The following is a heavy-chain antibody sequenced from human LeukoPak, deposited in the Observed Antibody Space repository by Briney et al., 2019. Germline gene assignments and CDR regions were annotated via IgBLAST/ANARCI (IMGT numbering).Heavy chain of an antibody. CDR1: GGSLTSTNW. Sequence: SETLSLTCDVSGGSLTSTNWWTWVRQPPGTGLDWIGEVHLDGRTDYNPSLKSRLIMSVDLPENHISMKLTSVTAADTVVYYCAREGGFYRPLDYSGQGTLVTVSS. D-gene: IGHD3-3*01. CDR2: VHLDGRT. J-gene: IGHJ4*02. V-gene: IGHV4-4*02. CDR3: AREGGFYRPLDY.